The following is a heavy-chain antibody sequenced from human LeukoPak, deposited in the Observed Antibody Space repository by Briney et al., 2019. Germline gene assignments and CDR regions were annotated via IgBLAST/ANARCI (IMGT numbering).Heavy chain of an antibody. D-gene: IGHD3-22*01. CDR2: IYTSGVT. CDR3: AREWTSGDGSGYPYYFDY. V-gene: IGHV4-4*07. CDR1: GGSMSSFY. J-gene: IGHJ4*02. Sequence: SETLSLTCTVSGGSMSSFYWDWIRQPAGKGLQWIGRIYTSGVTNYNPSLKSRATMSVDTSKNQFSLKLSPVTAADTAVYYCAREWTSGDGSGYPYYFDYWGPGTLVTVSS.